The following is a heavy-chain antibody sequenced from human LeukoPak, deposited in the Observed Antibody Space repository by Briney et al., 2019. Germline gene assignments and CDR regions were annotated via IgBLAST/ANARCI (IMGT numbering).Heavy chain of an antibody. CDR2: ISSSGSTI. V-gene: IGHV3-11*01. CDR3: ARDSWFGESHNY. D-gene: IGHD3-10*01. CDR1: GFTFSDYY. J-gene: IGHJ4*02. Sequence: GGSLRLSCAASGFTFSDYYMSWIRQAPGKGLEWVSYISSSGSTIYYADSVKGRFTISRDNAKNSLYLQMNSLRAEDAAVYYCARDSWFGESHNYWGQGTLVTVSS.